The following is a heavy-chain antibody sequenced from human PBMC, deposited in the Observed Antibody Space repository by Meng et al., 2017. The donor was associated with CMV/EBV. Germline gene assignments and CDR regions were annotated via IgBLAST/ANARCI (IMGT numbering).Heavy chain of an antibody. V-gene: IGHV3-21*01. CDR2: ISSSSSYI. CDR1: GFTFSSYS. D-gene: IGHD3-3*01. CDR3: AREVYEALFASPGDAFDI. Sequence: GESLKISCAASGFTFSSYSMNWVRQAPGKGLEWVSSISSSSSYIYYADSVKGRFTIPRDNAKNSLYLQMNSLRAEDTAVYYCAREVYEALFASPGDAFDIWGQGTMVTVSS. J-gene: IGHJ3*02.